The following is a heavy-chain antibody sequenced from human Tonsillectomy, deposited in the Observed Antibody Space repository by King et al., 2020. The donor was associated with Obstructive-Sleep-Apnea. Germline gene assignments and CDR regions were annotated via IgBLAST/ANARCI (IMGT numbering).Heavy chain of an antibody. CDR3: ARAEWEPGGFDY. Sequence: VQLQESGPGLVKPSETLSLTCTVSGGSISSYYWSWIRQPPGKGLEWIWYIYYSGSTNYNPSLKSRVTISVDTSKNQFSLKLSSVTAADTAVYYCARAEWEPGGFDYWGQGTLVTVSS. V-gene: IGHV4-59*01. CDR1: GGSISSYY. D-gene: IGHD1-26*01. J-gene: IGHJ4*02. CDR2: IYYSGST.